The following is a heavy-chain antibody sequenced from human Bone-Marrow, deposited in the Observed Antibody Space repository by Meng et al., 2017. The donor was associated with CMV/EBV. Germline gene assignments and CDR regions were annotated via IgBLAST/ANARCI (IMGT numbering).Heavy chain of an antibody. V-gene: IGHV1-8*03. Sequence: ASVKVSCKASGGTFSSYAISWVRQAPGQGLEWMGWMNPNSGNTGYAQKFQGRVTITRNTSISTAYMELSSLRSEDTAVYYCARGGHSKVYYYGMDVWGQGTTVTVSS. D-gene: IGHD4-11*01. CDR2: MNPNSGNT. CDR1: GGTFSSYA. J-gene: IGHJ6*02. CDR3: ARGGHSKVYYYGMDV.